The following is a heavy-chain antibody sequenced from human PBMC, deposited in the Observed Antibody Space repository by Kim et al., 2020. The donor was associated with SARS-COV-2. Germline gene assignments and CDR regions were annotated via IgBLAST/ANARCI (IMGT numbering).Heavy chain of an antibody. D-gene: IGHD6-19*01. CDR3: AKASLRQWLDLRFDP. Sequence: DSVKGRFTISRDNSKNTLYLQMNSLRAEDTAVYYCAKASLRQWLDLRFDPWGQGTLVTVSS. J-gene: IGHJ5*02. V-gene: IGHV3-23*01.